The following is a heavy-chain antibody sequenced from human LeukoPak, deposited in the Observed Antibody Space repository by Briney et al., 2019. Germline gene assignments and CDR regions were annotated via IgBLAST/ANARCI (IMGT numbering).Heavy chain of an antibody. V-gene: IGHV1-18*01. D-gene: IGHD1-26*01. J-gene: IGHJ4*02. CDR1: GYTFTSYG. CDR2: IIPILGIA. Sequence: ASVKVSCKASGYTFTSYGISWVRQAPGQGLEWMGRIIPILGIANYAQKLQGRVTMTTDTSTSTAYMELRSLRSDDTAVYYCARVGWELPNYFDHWGQGTLVTVSS. CDR3: ARVGWELPNYFDH.